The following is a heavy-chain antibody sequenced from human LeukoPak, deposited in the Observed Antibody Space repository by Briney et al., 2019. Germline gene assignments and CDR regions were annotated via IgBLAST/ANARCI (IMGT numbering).Heavy chain of an antibody. D-gene: IGHD6-13*01. CDR3: ATGVAAAANIPFDN. V-gene: IGHV3-23*01. Sequence: GGSLRLSCAASGFTFSSYAMSWVRQAPGKGLEWVSAISGSGGSTYYADSVKGRFTISRDNSKNTLYLQMNSLRLEDTAVYYCATGVAAAANIPFDNWGQGTLVIVSS. CDR1: GFTFSSYA. J-gene: IGHJ4*02. CDR2: ISGSGGST.